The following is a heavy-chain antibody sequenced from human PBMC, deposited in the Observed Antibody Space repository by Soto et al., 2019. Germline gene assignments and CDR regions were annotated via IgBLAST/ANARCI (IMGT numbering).Heavy chain of an antibody. CDR2: IDPSGGST. D-gene: IGHD3-22*01. J-gene: IGHJ4*02. CDR3: ARVPYDTTGYYAF. CDR1: GFTFTTYY. Sequence: QVRLVQSGAEVKKPGASVSISCKTSGFTFTTYYIHWVRQAPGQGLEWMGMIDPSGGSTTYAQKFQGRITMTSDMSTSTVYMELSSLRSEDTAVYYCARVPYDTTGYYAFWGQGTLATVSS. V-gene: IGHV1-46*01.